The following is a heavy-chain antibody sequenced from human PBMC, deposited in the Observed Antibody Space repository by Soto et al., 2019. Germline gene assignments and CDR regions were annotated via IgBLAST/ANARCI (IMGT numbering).Heavy chain of an antibody. D-gene: IGHD3-16*01. J-gene: IGHJ4*02. V-gene: IGHV4-30-2*01. CDR2: IYHSGST. CDR3: ASGGGSSPTVLGY. CDR1: GGSISSGGYS. Sequence: QLQLQESGSGLVKPSQTLSLTCAVSGGSISSGGYSWNWIRQPPGKGLEWIGYIYHSGSTYYNPSLKSRVTISVDRSKNQFSLKLSSVTAADTAVYYRASGGGSSPTVLGYWGQGTLVTVSS.